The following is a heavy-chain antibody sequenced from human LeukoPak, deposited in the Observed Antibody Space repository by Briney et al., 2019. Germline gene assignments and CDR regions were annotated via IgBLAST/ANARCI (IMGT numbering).Heavy chain of an antibody. Sequence: ASVKVSCKVSGYTLTELSMHWVRQAPGKGLEWMGGFDPEDGETIYAQKFQGRVTMTEDTSTDTAYMELSSLRSEDTAVYYCATDLVVVPAASKVAFDIWGQGTLVTVSS. CDR1: GYTLTELS. D-gene: IGHD2-2*01. J-gene: IGHJ4*02. V-gene: IGHV1-24*01. CDR3: ATDLVVVPAASKVAFDI. CDR2: FDPEDGET.